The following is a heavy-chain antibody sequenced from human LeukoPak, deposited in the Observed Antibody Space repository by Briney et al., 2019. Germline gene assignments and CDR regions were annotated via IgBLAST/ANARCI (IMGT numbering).Heavy chain of an antibody. CDR1: GFTFSRYG. CDR2: IRKDGSEK. J-gene: IGHJ4*02. Sequence: PGGSLRLSCGASGFTFSRYGMHWVRQAPGKGLEWVTYIRKDGSEKYYADSVKGRFTISRDSSKNMVYLQMTSLRAEDTALYYCAKDSNWAFDYWGQGTLVSVSS. V-gene: IGHV3-30*02. CDR3: AKDSNWAFDY. D-gene: IGHD7-27*01.